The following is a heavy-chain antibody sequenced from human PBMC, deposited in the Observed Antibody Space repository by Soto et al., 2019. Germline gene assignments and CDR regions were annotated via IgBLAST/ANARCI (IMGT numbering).Heavy chain of an antibody. CDR3: TEEDIVGTTWGYFES. D-gene: IGHD1-1*01. Sequence: QVPLVQSGGGVVQPGRSLRLSCVASGFIFSTYGRHWVRQVPGKGLEWVAHISYDGSNEDYADSVKGRFTVSRDNAKNTLDLQMNGLKTDDTALDYWTEEDIVGTTWGYFESWGQGALVIVSS. CDR1: GFIFSTYG. J-gene: IGHJ4*02. CDR2: ISYDGSNE. V-gene: IGHV3-30*03.